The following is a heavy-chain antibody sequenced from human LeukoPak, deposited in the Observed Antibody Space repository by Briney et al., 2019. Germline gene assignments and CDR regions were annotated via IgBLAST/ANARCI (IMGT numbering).Heavy chain of an antibody. V-gene: IGHV1-69*06. CDR2: IIPIFGTA. CDR3: ARDPYGSGMAVDY. CDR1: GYTFTSYG. J-gene: IGHJ4*02. Sequence: ASVKVSCKASGYTFTSYGISWVRQAPGQGLEWMGGIIPIFGTANYAQKFQGRVTITADKSTSTAYMELSSLRSEDTAVYYCARDPYGSGMAVDYWGQGTLVTVSS. D-gene: IGHD3-10*01.